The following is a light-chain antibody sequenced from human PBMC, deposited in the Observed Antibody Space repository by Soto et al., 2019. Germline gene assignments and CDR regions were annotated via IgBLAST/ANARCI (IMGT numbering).Light chain of an antibody. CDR2: AAS. V-gene: IGKV1D-12*01. J-gene: IGKJ5*01. CDR1: QDIVAY. Sequence: DIQVTHSPSSVSASLGYRVTITCRASQDIVAYLAWYQHKPGRAPELPIRAASTLQSGVPSRFSGSGSGTDFTLTINSLQPEDFATYYCQQAYSFPITFGQGTRLEIK. CDR3: QQAYSFPIT.